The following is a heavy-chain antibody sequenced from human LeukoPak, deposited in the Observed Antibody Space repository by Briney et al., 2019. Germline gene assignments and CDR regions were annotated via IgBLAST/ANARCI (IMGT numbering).Heavy chain of an antibody. CDR1: GFTVSSNY. CDR2: IYSGGST. J-gene: IGHJ4*02. Sequence: GGSLRLSCAASGFTVSSNYMSWVRQAPGKGLEWVSVIYSGGSTYYADSVKGRFTISRDNSKNTLYLQMNSLRAEDTAVYYCARDSVDTAMIDYWGQGTPVTVSS. D-gene: IGHD5-18*01. V-gene: IGHV3-66*02. CDR3: ARDSVDTAMIDY.